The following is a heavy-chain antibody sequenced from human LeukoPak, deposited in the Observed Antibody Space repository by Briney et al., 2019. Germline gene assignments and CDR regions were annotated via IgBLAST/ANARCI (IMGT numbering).Heavy chain of an antibody. CDR3: AKDLSGYDYFGVDY. V-gene: IGHV3-30-3*01. D-gene: IGHD5-12*01. CDR2: ISYDGSNK. CDR1: GFTFSSYA. J-gene: IGHJ4*02. Sequence: GRSLRPSCAASGFTFSSYAMHWVRQAPGKGLEWVAVISYDGSNKYYADSVKGRFTISRDNSKNTLYLQMNSLRAEDTAVYYCAKDLSGYDYFGVDYWGQGTLVTVSS.